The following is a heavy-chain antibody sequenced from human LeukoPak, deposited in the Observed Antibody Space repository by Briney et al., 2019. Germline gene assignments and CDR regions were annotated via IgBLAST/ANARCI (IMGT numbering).Heavy chain of an antibody. D-gene: IGHD6-13*01. V-gene: IGHV3-30*18. CDR3: AKEIAAAGINLPDY. Sequence: RSLILSCAASGFTFSSYGMHWVRQAPGKGLEWVAVISYDGSNKYYADSVKGRFTISRDNSKNTLYLQMNSLRAEDTAVYYCAKEIAAAGINLPDYWGQGTLVTVSS. CDR2: ISYDGSNK. J-gene: IGHJ4*02. CDR1: GFTFSSYG.